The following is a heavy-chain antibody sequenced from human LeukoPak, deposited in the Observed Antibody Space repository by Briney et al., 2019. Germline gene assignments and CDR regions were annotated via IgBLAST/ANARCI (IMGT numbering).Heavy chain of an antibody. Sequence: GGSLRLSCAASGFTFSSYAMSWVRQAPGKGLEWVSAISGSGGSTYYANSVKGRFTISRDNSKNTLYLQMNSLRAEDTAVYYCAKDSNSSNWYNWFDPWGQGTLVTVSS. J-gene: IGHJ5*02. D-gene: IGHD6-13*01. CDR1: GFTFSSYA. V-gene: IGHV3-23*01. CDR2: ISGSGGST. CDR3: AKDSNSSNWYNWFDP.